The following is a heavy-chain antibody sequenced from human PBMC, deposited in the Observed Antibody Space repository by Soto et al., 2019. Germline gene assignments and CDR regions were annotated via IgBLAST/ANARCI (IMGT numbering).Heavy chain of an antibody. CDR3: AARHCSGGSCYHFYFEY. J-gene: IGHJ4*02. CDR2: IYPGDSDI. CDR1: GGRCTDFG. D-gene: IGHD2-15*01. V-gene: IGHV5-51*01. Sequence: WLSLRVWWRGAGGRCTDFGSGCVRQMPGRGLEWMGIIYPGDSDIRYSPSFQGQVTISADKSISTAYLQWSSLKASDTAMYYCAARHCSGGSCYHFYFEYWGQGTLVTVSS.